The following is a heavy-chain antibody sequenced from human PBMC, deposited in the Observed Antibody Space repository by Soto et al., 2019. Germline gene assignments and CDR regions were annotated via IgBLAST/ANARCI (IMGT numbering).Heavy chain of an antibody. J-gene: IGHJ3*02. CDR1: GGSFSSYM. CDR2: IMPVFGTP. Sequence: QVLLVKSGAEVKKPGSSVKVSCQAAGGSFSSYMVSWVRQAPGQGLDYMGGIMPVFGTPTYTEKFQGRVTITADESTGTAYLELTSLKSDDTAVYYCARGVTANYMGGDAFAIWGQGTLVAVSS. CDR3: ARGVTANYMGGDAFAI. V-gene: IGHV1-69*01. D-gene: IGHD4-4*01.